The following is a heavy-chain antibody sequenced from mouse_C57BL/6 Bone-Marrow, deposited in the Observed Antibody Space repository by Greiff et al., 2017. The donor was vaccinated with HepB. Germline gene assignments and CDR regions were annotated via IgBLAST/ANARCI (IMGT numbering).Heavy chain of an antibody. V-gene: IGHV1-55*01. Sequence: QVQLQQPGAELVKPGASVKMSCKASGYTFTSYWITWVKQRPGQGLEWIGDSYPGSGSTNYNEKFKSKATLTVDTSSSSAYMQLSSLTSEDSAVYYCASPGSYVYYAMDYWGQGTSVTVSS. CDR3: ASPGSYVYYAMDY. CDR1: GYTFTSYW. D-gene: IGHD1-1*01. J-gene: IGHJ4*01. CDR2: SYPGSGST.